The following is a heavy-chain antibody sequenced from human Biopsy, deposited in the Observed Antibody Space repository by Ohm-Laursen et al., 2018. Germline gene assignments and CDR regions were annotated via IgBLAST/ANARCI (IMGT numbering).Heavy chain of an antibody. CDR3: ATKLTGYFHH. CDR1: EGTFSNYG. V-gene: IGHV1-69*06. J-gene: IGHJ1*01. Sequence: SSVKVSCKAPEGTFSNYGVNWVRQAPGQGLEWLGGNIPILGTGNYVQKFQDRVTVAADTSTSTATMELRSLRSDDTAVYYCATKLTGYFHHWGQGTLVIVSS. D-gene: IGHD3-9*01. CDR2: NIPILGTG.